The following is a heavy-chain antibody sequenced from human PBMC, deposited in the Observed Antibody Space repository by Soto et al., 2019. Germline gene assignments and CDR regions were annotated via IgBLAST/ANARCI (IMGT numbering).Heavy chain of an antibody. J-gene: IGHJ6*02. CDR2: IIPIFGTA. CDR1: GGTFSSYA. D-gene: IGHD4-4*01. CDR3: ARGRCTPDYSNYGHYYYYGMDV. Sequence: SVKVSCKASGGTFSSYAISWVRQAPGQGLEWMGGIIPIFGTANYAQKFQGRVTITADESTSTAYMELSSLRSEDTAVYYCARGRCTPDYSNYGHYYYYGMDVWGQGTTVTVSS. V-gene: IGHV1-69*13.